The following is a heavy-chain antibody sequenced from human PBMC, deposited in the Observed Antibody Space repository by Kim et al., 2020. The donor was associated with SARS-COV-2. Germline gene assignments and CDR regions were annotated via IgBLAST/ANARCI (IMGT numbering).Heavy chain of an antibody. CDR1: GYSFTTYW. CDR2: IYPGDSDT. V-gene: IGHV5-51*01. D-gene: IGHD3-9*01. J-gene: IGHJ3*02. Sequence: GESLKISCEGSGYSFTTYWIGWVRQMPGKGLEWMGIIYPGDSDTRYSPSFQGQVTISADKSISTAYLQWSSLKASDTAVYYCARRGHDVLTGYFAYDIWGQGTMVAVSS. CDR3: ARRGHDVLTGYFAYDI.